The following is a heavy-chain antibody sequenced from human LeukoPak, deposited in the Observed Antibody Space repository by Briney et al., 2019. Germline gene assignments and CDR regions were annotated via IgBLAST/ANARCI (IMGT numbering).Heavy chain of an antibody. CDR1: GYSFTGYY. D-gene: IGHD6-19*01. V-gene: IGHV1-2*02. Sequence: ASVKVSCKASGYSFTGYYVFWARPAPGQGLEWMGWINPNGGGTNYAQKFQDRVTLTRDTSISTVYMELTRLRSDDTAVYFCARNIVDAVAVGYWGQATLITVSS. CDR3: ARNIVDAVAVGY. CDR2: INPNGGGT. J-gene: IGHJ4*02.